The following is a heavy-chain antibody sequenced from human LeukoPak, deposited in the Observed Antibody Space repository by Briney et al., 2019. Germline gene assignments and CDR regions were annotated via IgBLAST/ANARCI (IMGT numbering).Heavy chain of an antibody. CDR1: GFTFSNSW. CDR3: ARPQQGGTTRSHGLDV. CDR2: IITDGTST. D-gene: IGHD2-2*01. J-gene: IGHJ6*02. Sequence: GGSLRLSCAASGFTFSNSWMQWVRQVPGKGLVWVSRIITDGTSTSYADSVRGRFIISRDNAKNTLYLQMNSLRAEDTAVYYCARPQQGGTTRSHGLDVWGQGTTVTVSS. V-gene: IGHV3-74*01.